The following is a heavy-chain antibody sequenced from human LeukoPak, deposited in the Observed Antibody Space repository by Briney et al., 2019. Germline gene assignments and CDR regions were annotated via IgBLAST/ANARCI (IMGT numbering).Heavy chain of an antibody. Sequence: GSLRLSCAASGFTFSSYWMSWVRQAPGKGLEWIGEINHSGSTNYNPSLKSRVTISVDTSKNQFSLKLSSVTAADTAVYYCARGHTVAGLFYYYYGMDVWGQGTTVTVSS. CDR3: ARGHTVAGLFYYYYGMDV. D-gene: IGHD6-19*01. J-gene: IGHJ6*02. CDR2: INHSGST. V-gene: IGHV4-34*01. CDR1: GFTFSSYW.